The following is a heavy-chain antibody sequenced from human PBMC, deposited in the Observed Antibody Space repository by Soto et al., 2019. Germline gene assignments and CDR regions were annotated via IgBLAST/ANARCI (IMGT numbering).Heavy chain of an antibody. V-gene: IGHV4-39*01. Sequence: PSETLSLTCTVSRGSIRSRSYYWGWIRQPPGKGLEWIGSVYYSGTTYYHPSLKSRVTISVDTSKNQLSLKLSSVTAADTAVYYCARRADIKSPFLWFAPWGQGILVTVSS. CDR3: ARRADIKSPFLWFAP. J-gene: IGHJ5*02. D-gene: IGHD2-15*01. CDR1: RGSIRSRSYY. CDR2: VYYSGTT.